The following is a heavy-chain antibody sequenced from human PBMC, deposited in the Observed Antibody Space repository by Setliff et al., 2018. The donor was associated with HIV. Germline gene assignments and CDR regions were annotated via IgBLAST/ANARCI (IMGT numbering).Heavy chain of an antibody. CDR1: GFTFHSYG. CDR2: IWYDGGAA. D-gene: IGHD1-26*01. CDR3: TTLVGANPWHDAFDI. V-gene: IGHV3-15*01. Sequence: GGSLRLSCAASGFTFHSYGMHWVRQAPGKGLEWVAVIWYDGGAADYAAPVKGRFTISIDDSRQTLYLQMNSLKTEDTAVCYCTTLVGANPWHDAFDIWGHGTTVTVSS. J-gene: IGHJ3*02.